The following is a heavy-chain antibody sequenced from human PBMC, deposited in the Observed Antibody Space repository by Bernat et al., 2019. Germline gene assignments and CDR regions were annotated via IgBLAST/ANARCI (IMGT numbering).Heavy chain of an antibody. CDR3: ARVSAAGGFVEWLPPAFDY. Sequence: EVQLVESGGGLVQPGGSLRLSCAASGFTFSSYWMHWVRQAPGKGLVWVSRINSDGSSTSYADSVKGRFTISRDNAKNTLYLQMNSLRAEDTAVYYCARVSAAGGFVEWLPPAFDYWGQGTLVTVSS. CDR1: GFTFSSYW. D-gene: IGHD3-3*01. CDR2: INSDGSST. V-gene: IGHV3-74*01. J-gene: IGHJ4*02.